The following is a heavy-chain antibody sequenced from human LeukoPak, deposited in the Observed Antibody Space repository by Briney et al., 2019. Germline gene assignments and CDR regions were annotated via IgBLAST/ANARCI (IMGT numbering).Heavy chain of an antibody. J-gene: IGHJ4*02. Sequence: GGSLRLSCAASGFTFSNAWMSWARQAPGKGLEWVSVIYSGGSTYYADSVKGRFTISRDNSKNTLYLQMNSLRAEDTAVYYCAGRERAATIENYFDYWGQGTLVTVSS. CDR2: IYSGGST. CDR3: AGRERAATIENYFDY. D-gene: IGHD5-24*01. CDR1: GFTFSNAW. V-gene: IGHV3-53*01.